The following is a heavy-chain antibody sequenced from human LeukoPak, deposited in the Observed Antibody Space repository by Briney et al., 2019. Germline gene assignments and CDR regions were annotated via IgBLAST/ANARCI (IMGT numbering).Heavy chain of an antibody. CDR3: ARDGQDSTYYDFWSGRQGDY. CDR1: RFSFSSYE. CDR2: ISSSSSTI. V-gene: IGHV3-48*01. D-gene: IGHD3-3*01. J-gene: IGHJ4*02. Sequence: PGGSLRLSCAASRFSFSSYEMSWVRQAPGKGLEWVSYISSSSSTIYYADSVKGRFTISRDNAKNSLYLQMNSLRAEDTAVYYCARDGQDSTYYDFWSGRQGDYWGQGTLVTVSS.